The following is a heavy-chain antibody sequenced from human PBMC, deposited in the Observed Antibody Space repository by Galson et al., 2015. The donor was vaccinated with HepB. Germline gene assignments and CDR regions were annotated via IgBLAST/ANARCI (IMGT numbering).Heavy chain of an antibody. J-gene: IGHJ4*02. D-gene: IGHD3-22*01. V-gene: IGHV3-21*01. Sequence: SLRLSCAASGFTFSSYSMNWVRQAPGKGLEWVSSISSTSREIYYADSVKGRFTISRDNARSSLHLQMNSLRAEDTAVYYCARHDSSGYWGQGTLVTVSS. CDR1: GFTFSSYS. CDR2: ISSTSREI. CDR3: ARHDSSGY.